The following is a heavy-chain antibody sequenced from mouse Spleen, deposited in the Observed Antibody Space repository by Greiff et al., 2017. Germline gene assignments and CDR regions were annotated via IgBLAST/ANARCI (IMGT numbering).Heavy chain of an antibody. J-gene: IGHJ1*01. Sequence: VQLQQSGPELVKPGASVKISCKASGYSFTGYYMNWVKQSPEKSLEWIGEINPSTGGTTYIQKFKAKATLTVDKSSSTAYMQLKSLISEDSAVYYCARRRYYYSSSYGYFDVWGAGTTVTVSS. CDR1: GYSFTGYY. V-gene: IGHV1-42*01. D-gene: IGHD1-1*01. CDR3: ARRRYYYSSSYGYFDV. CDR2: INPSTGGT.